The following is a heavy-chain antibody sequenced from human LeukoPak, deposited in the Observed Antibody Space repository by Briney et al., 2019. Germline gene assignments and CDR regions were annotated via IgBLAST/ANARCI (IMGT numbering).Heavy chain of an antibody. V-gene: IGHV1-46*01. CDR2: INPSGGST. CDR1: GNIFTSYY. J-gene: IGHJ6*02. CDR3: ARGGYSSGWYKYVGYYYYYGMDV. D-gene: IGHD6-19*01. Sequence: ASVKVSCKASGNIFTSYYMHWVRQAPGQGLEWMGIINPSGGSTSYAQKFQGRVTMTRDTSTSTVYMELSSLRSEDTAVYYCARGGYSSGWYKYVGYYYYYGMDVWGQGTTVTVSS.